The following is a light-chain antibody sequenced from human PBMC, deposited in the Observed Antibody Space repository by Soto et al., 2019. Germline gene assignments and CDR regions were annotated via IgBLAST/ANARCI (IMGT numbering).Light chain of an antibody. CDR3: QQRSDWPPT. CDR2: DAS. V-gene: IGKV3-11*01. Sequence: EIVLTQSPAPLSLSPGERATLSFRASQSVSSYLGWYQQKPGQAPRLLIYDASSRATGIPARFSGSGSGTDFTLTVSSLEPEDFAVYYCQQRSDWPPTFGQGTKVELK. J-gene: IGKJ1*01. CDR1: QSVSSY.